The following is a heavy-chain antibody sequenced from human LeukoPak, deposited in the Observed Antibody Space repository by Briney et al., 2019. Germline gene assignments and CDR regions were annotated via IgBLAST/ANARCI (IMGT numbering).Heavy chain of an antibody. CDR3: AKDLSWFGGSLATFGY. CDR1: GFTFSSSA. V-gene: IGHV3-23*01. D-gene: IGHD3-10*01. Sequence: GGTLRLSCAASGFTFSSSAMSWVRQAPGKGLEWVSSIGGSGGTTYYADSVQGRFTISRDNSKNTLYLQMNSLSAEDTAVYYCAKDLSWFGGSLATFGYWGQGTLATVSS. CDR2: IGGSGGTT. J-gene: IGHJ4*02.